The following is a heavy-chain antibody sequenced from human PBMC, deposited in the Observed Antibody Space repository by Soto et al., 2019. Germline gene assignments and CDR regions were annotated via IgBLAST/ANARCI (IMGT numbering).Heavy chain of an antibody. Sequence: SETLSLTCTVSGGSISSYHWSWIRQPPGKGLEWIGYIYYSGSTNYNPSLKSRVTISVDTSKNQFSLKLSSVTAADTAVYYCARFYDSSGYYRISTLYYFDYWGQGTLVTVSS. CDR1: GGSISSYH. J-gene: IGHJ4*02. V-gene: IGHV4-59*01. CDR3: ARFYDSSGYYRISTLYYFDY. CDR2: IYYSGST. D-gene: IGHD3-22*01.